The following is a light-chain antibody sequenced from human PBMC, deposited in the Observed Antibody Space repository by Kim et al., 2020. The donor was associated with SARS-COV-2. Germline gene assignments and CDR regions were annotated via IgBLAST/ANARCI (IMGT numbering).Light chain of an antibody. V-gene: IGLV2-14*03. J-gene: IGLJ3*02. CDR2: DVN. CDR3: TSYTPTTTL. CDR1: SSDVGGYDY. Sequence: QSALTQPASVSGSPGQSITISCSGTSSDVGGYDYVSWYQQHPGKAPKLIIYDVNLRPSGVSQRFSGSKSGNTASLAISGLQADDEADYYCTSYTPTTTLFGGGTQLTVL.